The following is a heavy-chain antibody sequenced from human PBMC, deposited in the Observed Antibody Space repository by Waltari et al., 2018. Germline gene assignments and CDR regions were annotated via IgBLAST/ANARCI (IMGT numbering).Heavy chain of an antibody. CDR2: LIPIFGTA. V-gene: IGHV1-69*05. CDR3: ARERERENPWLHKPLPGYYYGMDV. J-gene: IGHJ6*02. Sequence: QVQLVQSGAEVKKPGSSVKVSCKASGGTFSSYAISWVRQAPGQGLEWMGGLIPIFGTANYAQKFQGRVTITTDESTRTAYMELSSLRSEATAVYYCARERERENPWLHKPLPGYYYGMDVWGQGTTVTVSS. CDR1: GGTFSSYA. D-gene: IGHD3-9*01.